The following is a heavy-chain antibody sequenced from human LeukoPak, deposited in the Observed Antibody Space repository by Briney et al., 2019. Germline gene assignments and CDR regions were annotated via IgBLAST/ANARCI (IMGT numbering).Heavy chain of an antibody. D-gene: IGHD2-15*01. CDR1: DGSINSYY. CDR3: VRHLSAGRPAFDI. J-gene: IGHJ3*02. CDR2: IYYSGST. Sequence: PSETLSLTCTVSDGSINSYYWSWIRQPPGKGLEWIGYIYYSGSTNYNPSLKSRVTISVNTSNNKFSLKLTSLTAADTAVYYCVRHLSAGRPAFDIWGQGTMVTVSS. V-gene: IGHV4-59*08.